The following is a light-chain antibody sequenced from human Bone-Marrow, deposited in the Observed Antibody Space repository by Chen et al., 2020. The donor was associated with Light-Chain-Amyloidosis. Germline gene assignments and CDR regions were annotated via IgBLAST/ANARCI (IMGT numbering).Light chain of an antibody. CDR1: SGSVPTNSF. Sequence: QTVVTQEPSFSVSPGGTVTPTCGLNSGSVPTNSFPSWYQQTPGQAPRTLMYSTNIRSSGVPDRFSGSILGNKAALTITGAQADDACDYYCVLYMGSGISIFGGGTKLTVL. J-gene: IGLJ2*01. CDR3: VLYMGSGISI. CDR2: STN. V-gene: IGLV8-61*01.